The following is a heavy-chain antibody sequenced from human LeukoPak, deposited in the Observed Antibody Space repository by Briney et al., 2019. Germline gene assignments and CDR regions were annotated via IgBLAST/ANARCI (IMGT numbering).Heavy chain of an antibody. Sequence: GGSLRLSCAASGFTFSSHGINWVRQAPGKGLEWVSSISSSSSYIYYADSVKGRFTISRDNAKNSLYLQMNSLRAEDTAVYYCARDLRNYYDSSGYYFDYYYYYYMDVWGKGTTVTISS. J-gene: IGHJ6*03. CDR2: ISSSSSYI. CDR1: GFTFSSHG. V-gene: IGHV3-21*01. CDR3: ARDLRNYYDSSGYYFDYYYYYYMDV. D-gene: IGHD3-22*01.